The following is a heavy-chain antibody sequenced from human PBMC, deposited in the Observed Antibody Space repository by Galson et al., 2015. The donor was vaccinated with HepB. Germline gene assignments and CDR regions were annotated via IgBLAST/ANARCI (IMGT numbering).Heavy chain of an antibody. Sequence: SVKVSCKASGYTFTGYYMHWVRQAPGQGLEWMGWINPNSGGTNYAQKFQGWVTMTRDTSISTAYMELSRLRSDDTAVYYCARDRHSYGPPYYYYYGMDVWGQGTTVTVSS. V-gene: IGHV1-2*04. J-gene: IGHJ6*02. D-gene: IGHD5-18*01. CDR3: ARDRHSYGPPYYYYYGMDV. CDR2: INPNSGGT. CDR1: GYTFTGYY.